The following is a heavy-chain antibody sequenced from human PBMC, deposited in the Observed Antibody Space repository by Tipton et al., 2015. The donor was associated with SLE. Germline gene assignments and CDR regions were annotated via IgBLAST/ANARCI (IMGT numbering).Heavy chain of an antibody. CDR3: ARGCGSYYDY. V-gene: IGHV4-4*07. D-gene: IGHD1-26*01. CDR1: GGSISGYY. CDR2: IYSSGST. Sequence: TLSLTCTVSGGSISGYYWSWVRQPAGKGLEWIGRIYSSGSTIYNPALKSRLTLSLDMSNNQFSLRVRSVTAADTAVYYCARGCGSYYDYWGQGRLVTVSS. J-gene: IGHJ4*02.